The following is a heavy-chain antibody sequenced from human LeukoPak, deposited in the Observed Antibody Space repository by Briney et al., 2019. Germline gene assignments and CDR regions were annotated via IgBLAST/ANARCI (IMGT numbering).Heavy chain of an antibody. V-gene: IGHV3-48*04. J-gene: IGHJ4*02. CDR3: ARGGVTTGKGDY. D-gene: IGHD4-17*01. CDR1: GFTFSSYA. Sequence: PGGSLRLSCAASGFTFSSYAMSWVRQAPGKGLEWVSYFRSNNSTTYYADSVKGRFTISRDNAKNSLYLQMNSLRAEDTAVYYCARGGVTTGKGDYWGQGTLVTVSS. CDR2: FRSNNSTT.